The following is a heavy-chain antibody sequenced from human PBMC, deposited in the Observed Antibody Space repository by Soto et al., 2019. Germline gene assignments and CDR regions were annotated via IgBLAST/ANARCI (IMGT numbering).Heavy chain of an antibody. V-gene: IGHV3-30*18. J-gene: IGHJ5*02. CDR1: GFTFSSYG. Sequence: QVQLVESGGGVVQPGRSLRLSCAASGFTFSSYGMHWVRQAPGKGLEWVAVISYDGSNKYYADSVKGRFTISRDNSKNTLYLQMNSLRAEDTAVYYCANPYSGCENWFDPWGQGTLVTVSS. CDR2: ISYDGSNK. D-gene: IGHD5-12*01. CDR3: ANPYSGCENWFDP.